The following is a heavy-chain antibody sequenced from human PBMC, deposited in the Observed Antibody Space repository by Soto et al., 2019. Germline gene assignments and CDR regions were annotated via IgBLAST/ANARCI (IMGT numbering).Heavy chain of an antibody. Sequence: QVQLQESGPGLVKPSETLSLTCTVSGGSVSSDNSYWSWIRQPPGKGLEWIGCIYYSGSATYNPSLKSRVTISVDTSKHHFSLALTSVSAADTAVYYCARGGVVAAPLHHWGQGTLVTVSS. CDR3: ARGGVVAAPLHH. J-gene: IGHJ5*02. CDR2: IYYSGSA. D-gene: IGHD2-15*01. CDR1: GGSVSSDNSY. V-gene: IGHV4-61*03.